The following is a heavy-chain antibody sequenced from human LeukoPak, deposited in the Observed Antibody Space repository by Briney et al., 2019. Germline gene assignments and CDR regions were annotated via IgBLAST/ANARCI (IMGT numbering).Heavy chain of an antibody. J-gene: IGHJ5*02. CDR1: GGSISSSNW. CDR2: IYHSGST. Sequence: SETLSLTCAVSGGSISSSNWWSWVRQPPGKGLEWIGEIYHSGSTNYNPSLKSRVTISVDKSKNQFSLQLNSVTPEDTAVYYCARDWSVGATFGWFDPWGQGTLVTVSS. CDR3: ARDWSVGATFGWFDP. V-gene: IGHV4-4*02. D-gene: IGHD1-26*01.